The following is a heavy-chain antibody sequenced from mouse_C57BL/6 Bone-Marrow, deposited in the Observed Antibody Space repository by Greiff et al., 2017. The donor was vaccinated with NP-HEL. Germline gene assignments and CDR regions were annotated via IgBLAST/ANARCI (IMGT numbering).Heavy chain of an antibody. V-gene: IGHV1-59*01. CDR2: IDPSDSYT. CDR1: GYTFTSYW. J-gene: IGHJ2*01. CDR3: ARIYYYGYFDY. D-gene: IGHD1-1*01. Sequence: QVQLKQPGAELVRPGTSVKLSCKASGYTFTSYWMHWVKQRPGQGLEWIGVIDPSDSYTNYNQKFKGKATLTVDTSSSTAYMQLSSLTSEDSAVYYCARIYYYGYFDYWGQGTTLTVSS.